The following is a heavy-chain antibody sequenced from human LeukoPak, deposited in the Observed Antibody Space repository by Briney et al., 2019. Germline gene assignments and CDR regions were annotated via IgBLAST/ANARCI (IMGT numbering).Heavy chain of an antibody. Sequence: SQTLSLTCAISGDSASSNSVTWHWLRQSPSRGLEWLGRTYYRSTWYNDYAVSVRGRITDNPDTSKNQFSLHLNSVTPEDTAVYYCARRLTQYDCFDPWGQGILVTVSS. CDR3: ARRLTQYDCFDP. V-gene: IGHV6-1*01. D-gene: IGHD2-2*01. CDR2: TYYRSTWYN. CDR1: GDSASSNSVT. J-gene: IGHJ5*02.